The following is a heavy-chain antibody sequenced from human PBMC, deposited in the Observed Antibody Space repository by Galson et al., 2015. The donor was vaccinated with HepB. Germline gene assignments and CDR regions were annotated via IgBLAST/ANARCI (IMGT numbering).Heavy chain of an antibody. CDR3: ARTGSSTTILRNSWFDP. J-gene: IGHJ5*02. CDR2: ITSGSDYI. D-gene: IGHD2-2*01. V-gene: IGHV3-21*01. CDR1: GFTFISYS. Sequence: SLRLSCAASGFTFISYSMNWVRQAPGKGLEWVSSITSGSDYIYYADSVKGRFTISRDNAKNSLFLQMNSLRVEDAAVYYCARTGSSTTILRNSWFDPWGQVILVTVSA.